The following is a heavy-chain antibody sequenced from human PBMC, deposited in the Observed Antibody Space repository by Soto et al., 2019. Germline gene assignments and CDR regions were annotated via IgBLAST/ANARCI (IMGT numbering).Heavy chain of an antibody. J-gene: IGHJ4*02. CDR2: IWYDGSNK. Sequence: GGSLRLSCAASGFTFSSYGMHWVRQAPGKGLEWVAVIWYDGSNKYYADSVKGRFTISRDNSKNTLYLQMNSLRAEDTAVYYCARDLEGWPKYYFDYWGQGTLVTVSS. CDR1: GFTFSSYG. D-gene: IGHD6-19*01. V-gene: IGHV3-33*01. CDR3: ARDLEGWPKYYFDY.